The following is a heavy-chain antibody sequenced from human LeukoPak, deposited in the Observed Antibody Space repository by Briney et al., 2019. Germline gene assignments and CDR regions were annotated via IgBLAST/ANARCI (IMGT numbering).Heavy chain of an antibody. J-gene: IGHJ4*02. D-gene: IGHD5-18*01. CDR2: ISSNGGST. Sequence: PGGSLRLPCSASGFTFSSYAMHWVRQAPGKGLEYASAISSNGGSTYYADSVKGRFTISRDNSKNTLYLQMSSLRAEDTAVYYCVKGHRIQLWYFDYWGQGTLVTVSS. V-gene: IGHV3-64D*06. CDR1: GFTFSSYA. CDR3: VKGHRIQLWYFDY.